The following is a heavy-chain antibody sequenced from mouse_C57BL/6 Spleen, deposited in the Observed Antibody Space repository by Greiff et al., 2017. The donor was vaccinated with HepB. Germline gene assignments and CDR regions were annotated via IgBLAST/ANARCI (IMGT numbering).Heavy chain of an antibody. D-gene: IGHD2-3*01. Sequence: QVQLKQPGAELVRPGSSVKLSCKASGYTFTSYWMHWVKQRPIQGLEWIGNIDPSDSETHYNQKFKDKATLTVDKSSSTAYMQLSSLTSEDSAVYYCARFDDGYPSYAMDYWGQGTSFTVSS. CDR1: GYTFTSYW. CDR2: IDPSDSET. J-gene: IGHJ4*01. CDR3: ARFDDGYPSYAMDY. V-gene: IGHV1-52*01.